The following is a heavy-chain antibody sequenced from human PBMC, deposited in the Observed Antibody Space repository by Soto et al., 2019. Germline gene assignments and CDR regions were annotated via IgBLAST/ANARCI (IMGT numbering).Heavy chain of an antibody. CDR1: GGTFSSYA. Sequence: QVQLVQSGAEVKKPGSSVKVSCKASGGTFSSYAISWVRQAPGQGLEWMGGIIPIFGTANYAQKFQGRVTITADKSTSQAYMELSSLRSEDTAVYYCARTDIVVVPASPPYDYYGMDVWGQGTTVTVSS. D-gene: IGHD2-2*01. CDR3: ARTDIVVVPASPPYDYYGMDV. CDR2: IIPIFGTA. V-gene: IGHV1-69*06. J-gene: IGHJ6*02.